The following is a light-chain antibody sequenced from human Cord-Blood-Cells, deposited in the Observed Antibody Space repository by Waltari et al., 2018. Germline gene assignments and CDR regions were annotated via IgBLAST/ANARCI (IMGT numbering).Light chain of an antibody. J-gene: IGLJ2*01. CDR2: EVS. Sequence: QSALTQPASVSGSPGQSITISCTGTRSDVGSYNLVSWYQQHPGQAPKLMIYEVSKRPAGVSNRFSGSKSGNTASLTISGLQAEVEADYYCCSYAGSSTVVFGGGTKLTVL. CDR3: CSYAGSSTVV. V-gene: IGLV2-23*02. CDR1: RSDVGSYNL.